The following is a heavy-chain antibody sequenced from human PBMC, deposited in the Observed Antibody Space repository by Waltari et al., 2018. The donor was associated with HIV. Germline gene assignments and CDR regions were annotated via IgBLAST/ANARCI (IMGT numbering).Heavy chain of an antibody. V-gene: IGHV3-23*01. J-gene: IGHJ4*02. D-gene: IGHD3-22*01. CDR1: GFIFGKYA. CDR2: ISKGASRA. CDR3: AREDYHYDNSAYYGAYYFDF. Sequence: EVQLLESGGGLVQPGESLRLSCAASGFIFGKYAGSWFRQTPGKGLEWVSGISKGASRAYYADSVKGRFTISRDNSKNTVHLQMMSLRVEDTAVYYCAREDYHYDNSAYYGAYYFDFWGQGTLVTVSS.